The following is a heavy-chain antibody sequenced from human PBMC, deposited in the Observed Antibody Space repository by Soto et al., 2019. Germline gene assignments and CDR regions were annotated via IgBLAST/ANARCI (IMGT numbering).Heavy chain of an antibody. D-gene: IGHD3-9*01. J-gene: IGHJ5*02. CDR3: SRHDAPTISEDWFNA. Sequence: QVHLVQSGVSVKTPWASVKVSCQASGYTFFTYDISWVRQAPGQGIAWMGWISNYSGDTKYAQKFQGRVTMTTDTSTTTAYLELRSLRSDDTALYYFSRHDAPTISEDWFNAGGPRIQVTVSA. CDR1: GYTFFTYD. V-gene: IGHV1-18*01. CDR2: ISNYSGDT.